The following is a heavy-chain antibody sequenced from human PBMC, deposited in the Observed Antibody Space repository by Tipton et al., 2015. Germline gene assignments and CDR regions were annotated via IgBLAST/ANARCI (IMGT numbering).Heavy chain of an antibody. CDR2: ISYTGDT. J-gene: IGHJ6*03. CDR3: ARLLVLGSLGCLYD. CDR1: GGSISRGGYH. V-gene: IGHV4-31*03. D-gene: IGHD7-27*01. Sequence: TLSLTCTVSGGSISRGGYHLSWIRKPPGKGLERIGFISYTGDTDNNPSLQSRVTISRDTSKNQFALRLSSVTAADTAVYYCARLLVLGSLGCLYDWG.